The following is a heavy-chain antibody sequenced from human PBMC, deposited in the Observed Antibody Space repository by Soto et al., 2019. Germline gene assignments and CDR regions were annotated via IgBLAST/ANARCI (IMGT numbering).Heavy chain of an antibody. J-gene: IGHJ4*02. Sequence: EVQLVESGGGLVKPGGSLRLSCAASGFTFSSYSMNWVRQAPGKGLEWVSSISSSSSYIYYADSVKGRFTISRDNAKNSLYLQMNSLRAEDTAVYYCAKGPLYGFFFDYWGQGTLVTVSS. V-gene: IGHV3-21*01. D-gene: IGHD3-10*01. CDR2: ISSSSSYI. CDR1: GFTFSSYS. CDR3: AKGPLYGFFFDY.